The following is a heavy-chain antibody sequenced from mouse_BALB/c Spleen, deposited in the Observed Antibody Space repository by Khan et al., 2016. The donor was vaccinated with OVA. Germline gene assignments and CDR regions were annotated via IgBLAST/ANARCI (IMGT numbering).Heavy chain of an antibody. CDR1: GFTFSDYY. D-gene: IGHD1-1*02. J-gene: IGHJ3*01. CDR3: ARGCYGGPFTY. CDR2: ISDGGSST. V-gene: IGHV5-4*02. Sequence: LVESGGGLVKPGGSLKLSCAASGFTFSDYYMYWVRQTPEKRLEWVATISDGGSSTYYPDSVKGRFTISKDDVKNNLYLQMSSLKSEDTAMDYCARGCYGGPFTYGGQGTLVTVSA.